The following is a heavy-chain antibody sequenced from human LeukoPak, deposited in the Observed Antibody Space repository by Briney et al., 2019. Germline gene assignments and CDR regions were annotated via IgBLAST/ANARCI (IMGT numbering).Heavy chain of an antibody. D-gene: IGHD3-10*01. V-gene: IGHV3-23*01. CDR3: AKDTGYYYGSGTYYHYDY. CDR1: GFTFSTYA. CDR2: ISGSGGRI. Sequence: GGSLRLSCAASGFTFSTYAMSWVRQAPGKGLEWVAAISGSGGRIYYGDSVKGRFTVSRDNSRNTLYLQMNSLRAEDTALCYCAKDTGYYYGSGTYYHYDYWGQGTLVTVSS. J-gene: IGHJ4*02.